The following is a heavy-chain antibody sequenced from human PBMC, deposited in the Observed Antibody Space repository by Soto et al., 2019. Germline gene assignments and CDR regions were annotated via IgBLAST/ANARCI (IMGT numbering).Heavy chain of an antibody. CDR1: GFSLSASVAG. CDR3: AHGTYGDSGYYGDS. V-gene: IGHV2-5*02. J-gene: IGHJ4*02. Sequence: GAALLNPTETLTLPCSVSGFSLSASVAGVGWISQPPGKALEWLALIYGDGGERYSPSLKSRRPVTKDTSINHVVLTLTNADPVDTGTYYCAHGTYGDSGYYGDSWGQGTMFTVSS. CDR2: IYGDGGE. D-gene: IGHD5-12*01.